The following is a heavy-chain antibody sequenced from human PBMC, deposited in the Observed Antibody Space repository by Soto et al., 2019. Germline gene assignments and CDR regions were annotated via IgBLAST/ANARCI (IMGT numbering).Heavy chain of an antibody. CDR3: AKCTSYYYDSSGYHYDY. V-gene: IGHV3-23*01. Sequence: EVQLLESGGGLVQPGGSLRLSCAASVFTFSTYAMSWVRQAPGKGLEWVSAISGSGGSTYYADSVKGRFTISRDNSKNTLYLQMNSLRVEDTAVYYCAKCTSYYYDSSGYHYDYWGQGTLVTVSS. J-gene: IGHJ4*02. CDR2: ISGSGGST. CDR1: VFTFSTYA. D-gene: IGHD3-22*01.